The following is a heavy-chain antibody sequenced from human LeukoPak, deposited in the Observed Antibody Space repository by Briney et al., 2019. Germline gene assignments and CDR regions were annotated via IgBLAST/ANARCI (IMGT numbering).Heavy chain of an antibody. V-gene: IGHV3-23*01. D-gene: IGHD3-22*01. Sequence: GGSLRLSCAASGFTFSSYAMSWVRQAPGKGLEWVSVISASGGSTYYADSVKGRFTISRDNSKNTLYLQMNSLRAEDTAVYYCAKAPYYDSSGYYLSWGQGTMVTVSS. CDR1: GFTFSSYA. CDR3: AKAPYYDSSGYYLS. CDR2: ISASGGST. J-gene: IGHJ3*01.